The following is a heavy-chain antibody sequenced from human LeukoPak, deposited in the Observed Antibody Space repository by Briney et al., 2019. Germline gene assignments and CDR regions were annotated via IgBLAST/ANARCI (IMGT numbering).Heavy chain of an antibody. CDR1: GYTLTELS. CDR2: FDPEDGET. V-gene: IGHV1-24*01. CDR3: ARDKSGSNYSYYYYMDV. Sequence: GASVKVSCKVSGYTLTELSMHWVRQAPGKGLEWMGGFDPEDGETIYAQKFQGRVTMTRDTSTSTVYMELSSLRSEDTAVYYCARDKSGSNYSYYYYMDVWGKGTTVTVSS. D-gene: IGHD1-26*01. J-gene: IGHJ6*03.